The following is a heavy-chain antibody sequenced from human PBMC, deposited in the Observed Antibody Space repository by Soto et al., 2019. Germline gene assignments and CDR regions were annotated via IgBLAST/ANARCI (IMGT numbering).Heavy chain of an antibody. D-gene: IGHD3-10*01. Sequence: QVQLVQSGAEVKKPGSSVKVSCKASGGTFSSYTISWVRQAPGQGLEWMGRIIPILGIANYAKKFQGRVTTTADKSMSTAYMELSSLRAEDTAVYYCARDRDYGSGSYFGQGGWFDPWGQGTLVTVSS. CDR2: IIPILGIA. J-gene: IGHJ5*02. V-gene: IGHV1-69*08. CDR3: ARDRDYGSGSYFGQGGWFDP. CDR1: GGTFSSYT.